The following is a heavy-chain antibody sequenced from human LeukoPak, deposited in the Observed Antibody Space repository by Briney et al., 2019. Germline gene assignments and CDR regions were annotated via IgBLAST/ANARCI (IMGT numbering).Heavy chain of an antibody. CDR1: GGTFSSYA. D-gene: IGHD1-1*01. CDR3: ARVPPVQLDRSGGAFDI. Sequence: ASVKVSCKASGGTFSSYAISWVRQAPGQGLEWMGGIIPIFGTANCAQKFQGRVTITADESTSTAYMELSSLRSEDTAVYYCARVPPVQLDRSGGAFDIWGQGTMVTVSS. V-gene: IGHV1-69*13. CDR2: IIPIFGTA. J-gene: IGHJ3*02.